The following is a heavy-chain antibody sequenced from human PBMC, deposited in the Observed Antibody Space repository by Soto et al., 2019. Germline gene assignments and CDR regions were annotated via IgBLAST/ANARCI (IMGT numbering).Heavy chain of an antibody. D-gene: IGHD5-18*01. CDR1: GFTFSIYA. CDR3: ARDGYSYGYAHYYYYGMDV. Sequence: GGSLRLSCAASGFTFSIYAMSLVLQAPGKGMEWVSAISGSGGSTYYADSVKGRFTISRDNSKNTLYLQMNSLRAEDTAVYYCARDGYSYGYAHYYYYGMDVWGQGTTVTVSS. J-gene: IGHJ6*02. V-gene: IGHV3-23*01. CDR2: ISGSGGST.